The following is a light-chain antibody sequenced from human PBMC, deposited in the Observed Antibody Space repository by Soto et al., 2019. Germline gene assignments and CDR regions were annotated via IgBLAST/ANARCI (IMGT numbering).Light chain of an antibody. J-gene: IGLJ3*02. CDR1: SSDVGTYNY. CDR3: SSYTSSKSWI. V-gene: IGLV2-14*01. Sequence: QSALTQPASVSGSPGQSITISCTGTSSDVGTYNYVSWYQQHPGEAPKLIIYDVSNRPSGVSIRFSGSKSGNTASLTISGLQAEDEADYYCSSYTSSKSWIFGGGTKLTV. CDR2: DVS.